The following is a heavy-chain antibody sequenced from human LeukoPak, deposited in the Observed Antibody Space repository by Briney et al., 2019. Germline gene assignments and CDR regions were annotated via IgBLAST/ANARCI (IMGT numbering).Heavy chain of an antibody. CDR1: GGTFSSYA. D-gene: IGHD6-13*01. Sequence: SVKVSCKASGGTFSSYAISWVRQAPGQGLEWMGGIIPIFGTANYAQKFQGRVTMTRDTSTSTVYMELSSLRSEDTAVYYCARGGRYSSSWEIDYWGQGTLVTVSS. V-gene: IGHV1-69*05. CDR3: ARGGRYSSSWEIDY. CDR2: IIPIFGTA. J-gene: IGHJ4*02.